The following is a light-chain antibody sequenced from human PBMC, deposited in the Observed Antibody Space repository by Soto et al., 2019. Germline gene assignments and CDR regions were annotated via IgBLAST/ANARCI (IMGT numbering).Light chain of an antibody. CDR3: CSYAGGSTWV. CDR1: SSDVGSYNL. V-gene: IGLV2-23*01. CDR2: GGN. Sequence: QSVLTQPASVSGTPGQSITMSCTGTSSDVGSYNLVSWYQHRPGKAPQLIIYGGNKRPSGVSNRFSDSKSGNTASLTISGLQAEDEADYYCCSYAGGSTWVFGGGTK. J-gene: IGLJ3*02.